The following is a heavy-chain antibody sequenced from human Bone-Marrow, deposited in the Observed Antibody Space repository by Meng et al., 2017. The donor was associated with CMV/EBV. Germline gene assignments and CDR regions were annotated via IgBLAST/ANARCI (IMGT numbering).Heavy chain of an antibody. Sequence: SVKVSCKASGGTFSSYAISWVRQAPGQGLEWMGGIIPIFGTANYAQKFQGRVTITTDESTSTAYMELSSLRSEDTAVYYCARGGCSSTSCYTYWFDPWGQGTRVTVSS. CDR2: IIPIFGTA. CDR1: GGTFSSYA. V-gene: IGHV1-69*05. J-gene: IGHJ5*02. CDR3: ARGGCSSTSCYTYWFDP. D-gene: IGHD2-2*02.